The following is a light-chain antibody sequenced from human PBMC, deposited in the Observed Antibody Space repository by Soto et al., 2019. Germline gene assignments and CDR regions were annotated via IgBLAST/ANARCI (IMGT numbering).Light chain of an antibody. Sequence: EIVLTQSPGTLSLSSGERATLSCRASQSVSSSYLAWYQQKPGQAPRLLIYAASSRATGIPDRSSGSGSGTDFTLTISRLEPEDFALYYCQQYSSSLFTFGPGTKVDIK. J-gene: IGKJ3*01. CDR1: QSVSSSY. CDR3: QQYSSSLFT. V-gene: IGKV3-20*01. CDR2: AAS.